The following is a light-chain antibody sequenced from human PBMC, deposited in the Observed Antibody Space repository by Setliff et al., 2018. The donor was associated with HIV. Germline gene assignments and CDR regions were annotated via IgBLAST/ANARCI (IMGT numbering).Light chain of an antibody. V-gene: IGLV2-11*01. Sequence: QSALAQPRSVSGSPGQSVTISCTGTISDVGGYNYVSWYQQHPGKAPKLMIYDVSKRPSVVPDRFSGSKSGNTASLTISGLQAEDEADYHCCSYAGSNTLQVFGGG. CDR3: CSYAGSNTLQV. J-gene: IGLJ3*02. CDR2: DVS. CDR1: ISDVGGYNY.